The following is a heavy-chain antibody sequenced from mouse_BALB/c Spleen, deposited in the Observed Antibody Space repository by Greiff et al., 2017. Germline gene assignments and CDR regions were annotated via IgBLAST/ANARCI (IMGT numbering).Heavy chain of an antibody. CDR3: ARDVAQRGYFDY. Sequence: DVMLVESGGGLVQPGGSLKLSCAASGFTFSSYGMSWVRQTPDKRLELVATINSNGGSTYYPDSVKGRFTISRNNAKNTLYLQMSSLKSEDTAMYYCARDVAQRGYFDYWGQGTTLTVSS. V-gene: IGHV5-6-3*01. J-gene: IGHJ2*01. CDR1: GFTFSSYG. D-gene: IGHD1-1*01. CDR2: INSNGGST.